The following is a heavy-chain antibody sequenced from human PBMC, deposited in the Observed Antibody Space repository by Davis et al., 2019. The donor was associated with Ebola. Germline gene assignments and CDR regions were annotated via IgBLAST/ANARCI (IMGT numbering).Heavy chain of an antibody. V-gene: IGHV3-15*01. J-gene: IGHJ6*03. Sequence: PGGSLRLSCAASGFTFSNAWMSWVRQAPGKGLEWVGRIKSKTDGGTTDYAAPVKGRFTISRDDSKNTLYLQMNSLKTEDTAVYYCTTSYCSSTSCYLGYYYYYMDVWGKGTTVTVSS. CDR2: IKSKTDGGTT. CDR3: TTSYCSSTSCYLGYYYYYMDV. CDR1: GFTFSNAW. D-gene: IGHD2-2*01.